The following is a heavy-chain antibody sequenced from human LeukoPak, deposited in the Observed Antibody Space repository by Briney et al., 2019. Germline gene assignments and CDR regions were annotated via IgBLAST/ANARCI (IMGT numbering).Heavy chain of an antibody. V-gene: IGHV3-15*01. Sequence: GGSLRLSCAASGFTFSNAWMSWVRQAPGKGLEWVGRIKSKTDGGTTDYAAPVKGRFTISRDDSKNTLYLQMNSLKTEDTAVYYCTTRGYSYGLYYFDYWGQGTLVTASS. CDR2: IKSKTDGGTT. CDR1: GFTFSNAW. J-gene: IGHJ4*02. CDR3: TTRGYSYGLYYFDY. D-gene: IGHD5-18*01.